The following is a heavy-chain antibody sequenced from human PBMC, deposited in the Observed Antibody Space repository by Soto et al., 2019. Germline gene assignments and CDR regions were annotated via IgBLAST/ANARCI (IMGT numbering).Heavy chain of an antibody. J-gene: IGHJ4*02. D-gene: IGHD4-17*01. CDR1: GYTFTGYS. CDR2: ISAYSGYT. Sequence: QVQLVQSGAEVKKPGASVKVSCKASGYTFTGYSVGWVRQAPGQGLEWMGWISAYSGYTYYTQRFQDRLTMTTDASTSTAYMELRSLRSDDTAVYYCARPSGSYGDYAWSLKYWGQGTLVTVSS. CDR3: ARPSGSYGDYAWSLKY. V-gene: IGHV1-18*01.